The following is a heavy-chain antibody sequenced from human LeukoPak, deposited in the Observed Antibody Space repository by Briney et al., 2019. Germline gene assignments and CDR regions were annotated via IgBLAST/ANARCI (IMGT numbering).Heavy chain of an antibody. CDR2: INPNSGGT. CDR3: ARVASAVYSDY. Sequence: ASVKVSCKASGYTFTGYYMHWVRQAPGQGLEWMGWINPNSGGTIYAQNFQGRDTMTRDTSISTAYMELSRLRSDDTAVYFCARVASAVYSDYWGQGTLVTVSS. V-gene: IGHV1-2*02. J-gene: IGHJ4*02. CDR1: GYTFTGYY.